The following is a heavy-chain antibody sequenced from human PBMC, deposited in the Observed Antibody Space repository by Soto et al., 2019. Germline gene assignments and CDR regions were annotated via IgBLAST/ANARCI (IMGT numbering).Heavy chain of an antibody. D-gene: IGHD3-10*01. CDR3: ASGYGSGRGVYYGMDV. Sequence: KLRETLSLTCAVSGGSISSSNWWSWVRQPPGKGLEWIGEIYHSGSTNYNPSLKSRVTISVDKSKNQFSLKLSSVTAADTAVYYCASGYGSGRGVYYGMDVWGQGTTVTVSS. CDR2: IYHSGST. CDR1: GGSISSSNW. J-gene: IGHJ6*02. V-gene: IGHV4-4*03.